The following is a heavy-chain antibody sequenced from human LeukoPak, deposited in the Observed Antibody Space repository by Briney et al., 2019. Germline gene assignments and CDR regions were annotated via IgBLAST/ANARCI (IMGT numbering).Heavy chain of an antibody. D-gene: IGHD5-18*01. CDR1: GCSFTSYW. J-gene: IGHJ5*02. V-gene: IGHV5-51*07. CDR3: ARHGDGYDNWFDP. CDR2: IYPGDSDT. Sequence: GAALEISYEGGGCSFTSYWSGWGHPLPGKGEGRRGIIYPGDSDTRYSPSFQRQVTISADKSISTASLQWSSLKASDTAMYYCARHGDGYDNWFDPWGQGTLVTVSS.